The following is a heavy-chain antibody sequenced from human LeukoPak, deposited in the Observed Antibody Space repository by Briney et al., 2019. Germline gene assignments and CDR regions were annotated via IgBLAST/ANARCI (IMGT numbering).Heavy chain of an antibody. CDR2: IYYSGST. CDR3: ARGRFLDAFDI. CDR1: GGSISSYC. Sequence: SETLSLTCTVSGGSISSYCWSWIRQPPGKGLEWIGYIYYSGSTKYKPSLKSRVTISVDTSKNQFSLKLSSVTAADTAVYYCARGRFLDAFDIWGQGTMVTVSS. J-gene: IGHJ3*02. D-gene: IGHD3-3*01. V-gene: IGHV4-59*01.